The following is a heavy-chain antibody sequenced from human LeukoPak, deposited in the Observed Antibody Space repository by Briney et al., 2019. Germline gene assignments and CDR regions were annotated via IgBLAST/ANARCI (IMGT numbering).Heavy chain of an antibody. V-gene: IGHV3-30*19. J-gene: IGHJ4*02. D-gene: IGHD4-17*01. Sequence: HPGGSLRLSCVASGFTFNDHGMHWVRQAPGKGLEWVAVISYDGSNKYYADSVKGRFTISRDNSKNTLYLQMNSLRAEDTAVYYCARAPGDYGDSLPFDYWGQGTLVTVSS. CDR2: ISYDGSNK. CDR1: GFTFNDHG. CDR3: ARAPGDYGDSLPFDY.